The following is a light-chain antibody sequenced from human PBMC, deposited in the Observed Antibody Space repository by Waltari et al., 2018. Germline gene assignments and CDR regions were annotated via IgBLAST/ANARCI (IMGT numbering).Light chain of an antibody. CDR2: YNSDSEK. J-gene: IGLJ3*02. V-gene: IGLV5-37*01. Sequence: QPVLTQPPSSSASPGESARLTCTLPSDINVGDFNIYWYQQKPGSPPRFLLYYNSDSEKAQGSGVPSRFSGSKDASANAGILLLSGLQAEDEADYYCMFWPSNVWVFGGGTKLTVL. CDR1: SDINVGDFN. CDR3: MFWPSNVWV.